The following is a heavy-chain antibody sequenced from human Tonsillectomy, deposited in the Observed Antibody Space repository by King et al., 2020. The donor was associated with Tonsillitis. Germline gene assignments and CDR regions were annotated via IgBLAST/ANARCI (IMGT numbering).Heavy chain of an antibody. V-gene: IGHV1-2*02. CDR2: INPNSGGT. Sequence: VQLVESGAEVKKPGASVKVSCKASGYTFTGYYMHWVRQAPGQGLEWMGWINPNSGGTNYAQKFQDRVTMTRDTSISTAYMELSRLRSDDTAVYYCARDGIYGDYVGWFDPWGQGTLVTVSS. CDR1: GYTFTGYY. CDR3: ARDGIYGDYVGWFDP. D-gene: IGHD4-17*01. J-gene: IGHJ5*02.